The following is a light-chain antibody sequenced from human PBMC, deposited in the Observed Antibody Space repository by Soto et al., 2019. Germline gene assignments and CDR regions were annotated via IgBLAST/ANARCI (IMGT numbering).Light chain of an antibody. CDR1: QSISVS. CDR3: PQFHSSR. CDR2: AAS. Sequence: TVSATKRDTVTITCRASQSISVSLAWYQQKPGKAPKLLIYAASSLQSGVPSRFSGSGSGTDFTLTISSLQPENFATYAVPQFHSSRFAEGGKVDIK. V-gene: IGKV1-5*01. J-gene: IGKJ1*01.